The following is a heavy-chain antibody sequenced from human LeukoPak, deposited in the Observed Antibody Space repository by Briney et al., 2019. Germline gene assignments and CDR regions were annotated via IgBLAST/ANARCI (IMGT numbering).Heavy chain of an antibody. V-gene: IGHV3-30*18. CDR2: ISYDGSNR. CDR3: AKDHYYYGSGIYFMHYFDY. D-gene: IGHD3-10*01. CDR1: GFTFSSYG. Sequence: GGSLRLSCAASGFTFSSYGMHWVRQAPGKGLEWVAVISYDGSNRYYADSVKGRFTISRENSKNTLHLQMNSLRAEDTAVYYCAKDHYYYGSGIYFMHYFDYWGQGTLVTVSS. J-gene: IGHJ4*02.